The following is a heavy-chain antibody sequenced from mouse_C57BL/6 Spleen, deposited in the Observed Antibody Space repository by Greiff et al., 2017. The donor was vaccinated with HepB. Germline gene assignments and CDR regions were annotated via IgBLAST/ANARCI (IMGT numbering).Heavy chain of an antibody. CDR1: GYTFTDYY. J-gene: IGHJ2*01. V-gene: IGHV1-19*01. D-gene: IGHD1-1*01. Sequence: EVQLQQSGPVLVKPGASVKMSCKASGYTFTDYYMNWVKQSHGKSLEWIGVINPYNGGTSYNQKFKGKATLTVDKSSSTAYMELNSLTSEDSAVYYCAGMDTTVVERGYFDYWGQGTTLTVSS. CDR2: INPYNGGT. CDR3: AGMDTTVVERGYFDY.